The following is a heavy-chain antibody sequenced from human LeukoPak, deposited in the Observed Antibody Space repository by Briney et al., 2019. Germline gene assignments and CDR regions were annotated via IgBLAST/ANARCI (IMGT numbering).Heavy chain of an antibody. Sequence: GASVKVSCKASGYTFTGYYMHWVRQAPGQGLEWMGWINPNSGGTNYAQKFQGRVTMTRDTSISTAYMELSRLRSDDTAVYYCARWDRSLASYGNFDYWGQGTLVTVSS. V-gene: IGHV1-2*02. CDR1: GYTFTGYY. D-gene: IGHD4-17*01. CDR3: ARWDRSLASYGNFDY. CDR2: INPNSGGT. J-gene: IGHJ4*02.